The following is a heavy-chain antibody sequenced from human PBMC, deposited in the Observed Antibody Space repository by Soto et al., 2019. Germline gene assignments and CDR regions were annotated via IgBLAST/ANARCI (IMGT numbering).Heavy chain of an antibody. V-gene: IGHV1-69*04. CDR2: IIPILGIA. J-gene: IGHJ4*02. D-gene: IGHD6-13*01. CDR1: GGTFSSYT. CDR3: ARDGAGEKQLVVI. Sequence: SVKVSCKASGGTFSSYTISWVRQAPGQGLEWMGRIIPILGIANYAQKFQGRVTITADKSTSTAYMALSSLRSEDTDVYYCARDGAGEKQLVVIWGQGTLVNASS.